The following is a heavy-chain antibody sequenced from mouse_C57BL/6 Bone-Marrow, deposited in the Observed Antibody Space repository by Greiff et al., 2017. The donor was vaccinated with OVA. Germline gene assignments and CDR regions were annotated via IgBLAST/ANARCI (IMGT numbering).Heavy chain of an antibody. CDR2: IYPRDGST. CDR1: GYTFTSYD. V-gene: IGHV1-85*01. CDR3: ARGWDGY. D-gene: IGHD4-1*01. J-gene: IGHJ2*01. Sequence: VKLVESGPELVKPGASVKLSCKASGYTFTSYDINWVKQRPGQGLEWIGWIYPRDGSTKYNEKFKGKATLTVDTSSSTAYMELHSLTSEDSAVYFCARGWDGYWGQGTTLTVSS.